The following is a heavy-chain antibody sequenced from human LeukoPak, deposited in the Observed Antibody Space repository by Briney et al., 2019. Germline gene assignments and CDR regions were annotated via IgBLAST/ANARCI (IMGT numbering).Heavy chain of an antibody. CDR2: INPNSGGT. CDR1: GYTFTGYY. D-gene: IGHD1-1*01. V-gene: IGHV1-2*02. J-gene: IGHJ4*02. CDR3: TREPPSTGYYDY. Sequence: ASVKVSCKASGYTFTGYYMHWVRQAPGQGLEWMGWINPNSGGTNYAQKFQGRVTMTRDTSISTAYMELSRLRSDDTAVYFCTREPPSTGYYDYWGQGTLVTVSS.